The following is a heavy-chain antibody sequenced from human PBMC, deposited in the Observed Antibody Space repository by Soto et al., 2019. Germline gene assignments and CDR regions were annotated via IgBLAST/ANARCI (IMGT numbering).Heavy chain of an antibody. V-gene: IGHV4-34*01. CDR2: INHSGST. Sequence: SETLSLTCAVYGGSFSGYYWSWIRQPPGKGLEWIGEINHSGSTNYNPSLKSRVTISVDSSKNQFSLKLSSVTVADTSVYYGARVGPLRNWYSDLWFRVTLVTFSS. CDR3: ARVGPLRNWYSDL. CDR1: GGSFSGYY. J-gene: IGHJ2*01. D-gene: IGHD3-10*01.